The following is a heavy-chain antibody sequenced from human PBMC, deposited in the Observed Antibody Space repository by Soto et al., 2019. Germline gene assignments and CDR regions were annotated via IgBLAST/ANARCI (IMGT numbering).Heavy chain of an antibody. V-gene: IGHV1-69*13. CDR2: IIPIFGTA. J-gene: IGHJ4*02. Sequence: SVKVSCKASGGTLSSYAISWVRQAPGQGLEWMGGIIPIFGTANYAQKFQGRVTITADESTSTAYMELSSLRSEDTAVYYCASALATSHDPDYWGQGTLVTISS. CDR1: GGTLSSYA. CDR3: ASALATSHDPDY.